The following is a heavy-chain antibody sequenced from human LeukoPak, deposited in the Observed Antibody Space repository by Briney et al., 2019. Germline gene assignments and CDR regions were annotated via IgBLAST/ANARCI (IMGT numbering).Heavy chain of an antibody. CDR1: GFTFSSYG. Sequence: PGRSLRLSCAASGFTFSSYGMHWVRQAPGKGLEWVAVISYDGSNKYYADSVKGRFTISRDNSKNTLYLQMNSLRAEDTAVYYCAKDLVRGVTGLGTNWFDPWGQGTLVTVSS. V-gene: IGHV3-30*18. J-gene: IGHJ5*02. CDR3: AKDLVRGVTGLGTNWFDP. D-gene: IGHD3-10*01. CDR2: ISYDGSNK.